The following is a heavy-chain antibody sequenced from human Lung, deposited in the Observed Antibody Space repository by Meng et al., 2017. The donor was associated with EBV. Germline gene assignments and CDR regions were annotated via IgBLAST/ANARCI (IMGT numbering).Heavy chain of an antibody. Sequence: RVGAGGGVVNAGGALRRCCAASGFNFSTHRINWVRQAPGKGLELVSSISSSSSYIYYADSVKGRFTISRDNAKNSMYLQMNSLRAEDTAVYYCARAELGDFDYWGQGTLVTVSS. J-gene: IGHJ4*02. CDR3: ARAELGDFDY. D-gene: IGHD3-10*01. V-gene: IGHV3-21*01. CDR1: GFNFSTHR. CDR2: ISSSSSYI.